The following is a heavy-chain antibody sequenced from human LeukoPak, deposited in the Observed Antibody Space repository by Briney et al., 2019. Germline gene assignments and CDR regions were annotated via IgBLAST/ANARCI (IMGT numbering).Heavy chain of an antibody. V-gene: IGHV4-61*02. J-gene: IGHJ3*02. CDR1: GGSISSGSYY. D-gene: IGHD2-2*01. CDR3: ARAIVVVPAANDAFDI. CDR2: IYTSGST. Sequence: TLSLTCTVSGGSISSGSYYWSWIRPPAGKGLEWIGRIYTSGSTNYNPSLKSRVTISVDTSKNQFSLKLGSVTAADTAVYYCARAIVVVPAANDAFDIWGQGTMVTVSS.